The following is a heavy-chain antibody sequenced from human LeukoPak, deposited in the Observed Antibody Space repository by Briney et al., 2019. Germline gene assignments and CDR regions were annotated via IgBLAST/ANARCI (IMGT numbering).Heavy chain of an antibody. CDR2: ISAYNGNT. CDR1: GYTFTSYG. CDR3: ARDLRPAAAGPKPFDY. D-gene: IGHD6-13*01. V-gene: IGHV1-18*01. J-gene: IGHJ4*02. Sequence: ASVKASCKASGYTFTSYGISWVRQAPGQGLEWMGWISAYNGNTNYAQKLRGRVTMTTDTSTSTAYMELRSLRSDDTAVYYCARDLRPAAAGPKPFDYWGQGTLVTVSS.